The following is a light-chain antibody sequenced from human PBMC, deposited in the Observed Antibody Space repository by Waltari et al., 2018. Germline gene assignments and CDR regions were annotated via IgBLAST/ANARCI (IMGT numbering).Light chain of an antibody. V-gene: IGKV1-39*01. J-gene: IGKJ3*01. Sequence: DIQMTQSPSSLSASVGDRVTITCRASQSISSYLNWYQQKPGKAPKHLIYAASSLQSGVPSRFSGSRSGTDFTLTISSLQPEDFATYYCQQSYSTPFTFGPGTKVDIK. CDR2: AAS. CDR1: QSISSY. CDR3: QQSYSTPFT.